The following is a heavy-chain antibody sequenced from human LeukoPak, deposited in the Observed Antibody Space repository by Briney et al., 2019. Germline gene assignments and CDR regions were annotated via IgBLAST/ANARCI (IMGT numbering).Heavy chain of an antibody. CDR3: ARGSGQWGFDS. Sequence: SETLSLTCTVSGGSISSHYWSWIRQPPGKTLEWIGYIYYSGSTNYNPSLRSRVTISVDSSKHQFSLKLSSATAADTAVYYCARGSGQWGFDSWGQGTLVTVSS. V-gene: IGHV4-59*11. CDR2: IYYSGST. J-gene: IGHJ4*02. D-gene: IGHD3-10*01. CDR1: GGSISSHY.